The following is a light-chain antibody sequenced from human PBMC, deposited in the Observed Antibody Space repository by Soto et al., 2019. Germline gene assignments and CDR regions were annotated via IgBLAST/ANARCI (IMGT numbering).Light chain of an antibody. CDR2: GTS. Sequence: EIVITQSPANPSVSSGGRATPSFRASQSVSSNLAWYQQKPGQSPRLLIYGTSTRATGIPARFSGSGSGTEFTLTISSLQPEDFATYYCQQSYSTPPTFGQGTKVDIK. CDR1: QSVSSN. J-gene: IGKJ1*01. CDR3: QQSYSTPPT. V-gene: IGKV3-15*01.